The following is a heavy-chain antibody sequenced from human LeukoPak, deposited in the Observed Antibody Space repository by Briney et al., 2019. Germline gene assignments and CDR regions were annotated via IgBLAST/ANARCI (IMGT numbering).Heavy chain of an antibody. CDR1: GFPFNTYV. CDR2: INGGGSNT. J-gene: IGHJ4*02. D-gene: IGHD3-22*01. V-gene: IGHV3-23*01. CDR3: AKGSYYDSSGSFYFDY. Sequence: GGSLRLSCAASGFPFNTYVMSWVRQAPGKGLEWVSAINGGGSNTYYADSVKGRFTISRDNSKNMVYLQMNNLRADDTAAYYCAKGSYYDSSGSFYFDYWGQGTPVTVSS.